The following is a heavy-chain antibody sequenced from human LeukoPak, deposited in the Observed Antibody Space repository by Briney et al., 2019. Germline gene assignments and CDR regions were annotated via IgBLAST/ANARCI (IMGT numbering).Heavy chain of an antibody. Sequence: SETLSLTCTVSGGSISSYYWSWIRQPAGKGLEWIGRIYTSGSTNYNPSLKSRVTMSVDTSKNQFSLKLSSVTAADTAVYYCARAYSSSWYWGDWLDPWGQGTLVTVSS. CDR2: IYTSGST. J-gene: IGHJ5*02. V-gene: IGHV4-4*07. CDR3: ARAYSSSWYWGDWLDP. CDR1: GGSISSYY. D-gene: IGHD6-13*01.